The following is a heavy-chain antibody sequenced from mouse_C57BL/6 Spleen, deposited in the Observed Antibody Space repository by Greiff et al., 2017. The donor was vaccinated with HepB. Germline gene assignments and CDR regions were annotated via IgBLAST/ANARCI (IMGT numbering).Heavy chain of an antibody. CDR1: GFTFSDYG. Sequence: DVMLVESGGGLVKPGGSLKLSCAASGFTFSDYGMHWVRQAPEKGLEWVAYISSGSSTIYYADTVKGRFTISRDNAKNTLFLQMTSLRSEDTAMYYCARRLTGRYAMDYWGQGTSVTVSS. J-gene: IGHJ4*01. CDR2: ISSGSSTI. D-gene: IGHD4-1*01. V-gene: IGHV5-17*01. CDR3: ARRLTGRYAMDY.